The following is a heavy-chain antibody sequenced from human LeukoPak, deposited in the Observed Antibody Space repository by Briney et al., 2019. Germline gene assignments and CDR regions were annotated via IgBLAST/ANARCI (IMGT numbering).Heavy chain of an antibody. CDR1: GGSISIYY. V-gene: IGHV4-59*08. CDR3: ASSPEYSSSWYPFDY. J-gene: IGHJ4*02. D-gene: IGHD6-13*01. CDR2: IYYSGST. Sequence: SETLSLTCTVSGGSISIYYWSWIRQPPGKGLEWIGYIYYSGSTNYNPSLKSRVTISVDTSKNQFSLKLSSVTAADTAVYYCASSPEYSSSWYPFDYWGQGTLVTVSS.